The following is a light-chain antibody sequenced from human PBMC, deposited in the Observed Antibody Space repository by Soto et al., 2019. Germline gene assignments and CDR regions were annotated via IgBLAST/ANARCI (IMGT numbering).Light chain of an antibody. CDR1: SSDVGGYNR. V-gene: IGLV2-14*01. CDR3: GSYTIGLTYV. J-gene: IGLJ1*01. CDR2: DVG. Sequence: QSVLTQPASVSGSPGQSITISCTGTSSDVGGYNRVSWFQQHPGKAPKLIIYDVGSRPSWDSNRFSGSRSGNTASSLTISGLQAEDEAAYYCGSYTIGLTYVFGLGIKVT.